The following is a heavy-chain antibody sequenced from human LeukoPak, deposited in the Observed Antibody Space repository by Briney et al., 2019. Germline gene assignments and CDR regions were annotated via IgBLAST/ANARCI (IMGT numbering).Heavy chain of an antibody. V-gene: IGHV3-7*04. D-gene: IGHD6-19*01. CDR3: ARGYSSGWYISRVAYYFDY. Sequence: PGGSLRLSCAASGFTFSSYWMSWVRQAPGKGLEWVANIKQDGSEKYYVDSVKGRFTISRDNAKNSLYLQMNSLRAEDTAVYYCARGYSSGWYISRVAYYFDYWGQGTLVTVSS. CDR1: GFTFSSYW. J-gene: IGHJ4*02. CDR2: IKQDGSEK.